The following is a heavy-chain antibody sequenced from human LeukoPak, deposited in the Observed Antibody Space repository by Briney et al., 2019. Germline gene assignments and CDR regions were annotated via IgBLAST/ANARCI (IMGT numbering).Heavy chain of an antibody. J-gene: IGHJ6*03. CDR3: ASLTTTTVPQGYYYYYMDV. D-gene: IGHD4-11*01. Sequence: SVKVPCKASGGTFSSYAISWVRQAPGQGLEWMGGIIPIFGTANYAQKFQGRVTITADESTSTAYMELSSLRSEDTAVYYYASLTTTTVPQGYYYYYMDVWGKGTTVTVSS. CDR2: IIPIFGTA. V-gene: IGHV1-69*13. CDR1: GGTFSSYA.